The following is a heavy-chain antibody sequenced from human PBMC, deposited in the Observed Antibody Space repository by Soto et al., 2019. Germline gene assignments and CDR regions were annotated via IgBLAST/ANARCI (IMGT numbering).Heavy chain of an antibody. J-gene: IGHJ5*02. CDR2: IYHSGTT. V-gene: IGHV4-38-2*01. D-gene: IGHD6-13*01. CDR3: ARSLSTSSWYAGS. Sequence: SETLSLTCVVSGYSISSGYYWGWIRQPPGKGLEWIGSIYHSGTTYYNPSPKSRVTISLDTSRNQFSLKLTSVTAADTAVYYCARSLSTSSWYAGSWGQGTLVTVSS. CDR1: GYSISSGYY.